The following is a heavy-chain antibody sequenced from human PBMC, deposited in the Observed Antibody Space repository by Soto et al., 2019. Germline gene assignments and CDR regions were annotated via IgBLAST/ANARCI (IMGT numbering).Heavy chain of an antibody. J-gene: IGHJ6*02. CDR2: ISGYNGDT. Sequence: ASVKVSCKASGYPFTRYSIRWVRQAPGQGLEWMGWISGYNGDTEYSKNFQGRLTMTIDTSTTTASMELRSPRSDDTAVYYCARASLTIFGAPYGMDVWGQGTSVTV. D-gene: IGHD3-3*01. CDR3: ARASLTIFGAPYGMDV. V-gene: IGHV1-18*04. CDR1: GYPFTRYS.